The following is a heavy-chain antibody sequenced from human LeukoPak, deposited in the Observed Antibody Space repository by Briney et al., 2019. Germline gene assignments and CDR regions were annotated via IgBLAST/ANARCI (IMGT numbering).Heavy chain of an antibody. CDR3: ARGVDDFWSGYWNWFDP. D-gene: IGHD3-3*01. Sequence: SETLSLTCTVSGGSISSGSYYWSWIRQPAGKGLEWIGRIYTSGSTNYNPSLKSRVTISVDTSKNQFSLKLSSVTAADTAVYYCARGVDDFWSGYWNWFDPWGRGTLVTVSS. V-gene: IGHV4-61*02. CDR1: GGSISSGSYY. J-gene: IGHJ5*02. CDR2: IYTSGST.